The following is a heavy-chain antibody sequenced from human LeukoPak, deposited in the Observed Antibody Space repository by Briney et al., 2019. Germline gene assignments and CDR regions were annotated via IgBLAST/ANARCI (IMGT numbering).Heavy chain of an antibody. CDR3: AKGNYYFGSGTHDAFDI. J-gene: IGHJ3*02. CDR2: ISASGVSR. Sequence: GGSLRLSCADSGFTFSTYAMSWVRQAPGKGLEWVSLISASGVSRDYADSVKGRFTISRDNSKNTLYLQINSLRAEDTALYYCAKGNYYFGSGTHDAFDIWGQGTMVTVSS. CDR1: GFTFSTYA. D-gene: IGHD3-10*01. V-gene: IGHV3-23*01.